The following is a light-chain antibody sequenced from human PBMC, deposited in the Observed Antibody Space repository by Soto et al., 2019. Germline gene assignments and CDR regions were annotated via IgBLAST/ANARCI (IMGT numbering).Light chain of an antibody. CDR2: DIS. Sequence: ELVMTQSPATLSVSPVERATLSCRASQSVSRDLAWYQQKPGQAPRLLIYDISTRATGIPTRFSGSGSGTEFTLTISSLQSEDFAVYYCKQYNDWPLTFGGGTKVDI. CDR1: QSVSRD. J-gene: IGKJ4*01. CDR3: KQYNDWPLT. V-gene: IGKV3D-15*01.